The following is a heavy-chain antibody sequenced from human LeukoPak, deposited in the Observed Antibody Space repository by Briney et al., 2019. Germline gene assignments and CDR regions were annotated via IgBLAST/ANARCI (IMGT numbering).Heavy chain of an antibody. D-gene: IGHD5-12*01. V-gene: IGHV1-18*04. J-gene: IGHJ4*02. CDR1: GYTFTGYY. Sequence: ASVKVSCKASGYTFTGYYLHWVRQAPGQGFERMGWISAYNGNTNYAQKLQGRVTMTTDTSTSTAYMELRSLRSDDTAVYYCATRRRYSGYDFDYWGQGTLVTVSS. CDR2: ISAYNGNT. CDR3: ATRRRYSGYDFDY.